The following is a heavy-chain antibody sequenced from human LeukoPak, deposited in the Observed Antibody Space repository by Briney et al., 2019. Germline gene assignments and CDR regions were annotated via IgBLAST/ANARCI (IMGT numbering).Heavy chain of an antibody. J-gene: IGHJ4*02. V-gene: IGHV4-34*01. CDR2: INHSGST. Sequence: SETLSLTCAVYGGSFSGYYWSWIRQPPGKGLEWIGEINHSGSTNYNPSLKSRVTISVDTSKNQFSLKLSSVTAADTAVYYCARDSDDRVVTFDYCGQGTLVTVSS. CDR3: ARDSDDRVVTFDY. D-gene: IGHD3-3*01. CDR1: GGSFSGYY.